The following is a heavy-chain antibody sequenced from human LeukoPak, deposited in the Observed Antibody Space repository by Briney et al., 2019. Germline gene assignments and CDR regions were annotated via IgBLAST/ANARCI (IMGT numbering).Heavy chain of an antibody. D-gene: IGHD3-22*01. Sequence: SETLSLTCTVSGVSVSSSPYYWGWIRQPPGKGLEWIGTIYYTGNTYYNPSLKSRVTISIDTSKNQFSLKLRSLTAADTAVYYCARDIRNYYDSSGYYQFDYWGQGTLVTVSS. CDR2: IYYTGNT. J-gene: IGHJ4*02. CDR1: GVSVSSSPYY. CDR3: ARDIRNYYDSSGYYQFDY. V-gene: IGHV4-39*07.